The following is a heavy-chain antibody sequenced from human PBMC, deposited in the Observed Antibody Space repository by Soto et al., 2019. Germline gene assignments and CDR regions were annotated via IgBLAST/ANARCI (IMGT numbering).Heavy chain of an antibody. V-gene: IGHV3-48*01. D-gene: IGHD3-3*01. CDR2: ISSSGTTI. J-gene: IGHJ6*03. Sequence: EVQLVESGGGLVQPGGSLRLSCAASGFTFSSYSMNWVRQAPGTGLEWVSFISSSGTTIYYADSVKGRFTISRDNAKNSLYLQMNSLRAEDTAVYYCARIGFYDFWSGYESPMDVWGKRTTVTVSS. CDR3: ARIGFYDFWSGYESPMDV. CDR1: GFTFSSYS.